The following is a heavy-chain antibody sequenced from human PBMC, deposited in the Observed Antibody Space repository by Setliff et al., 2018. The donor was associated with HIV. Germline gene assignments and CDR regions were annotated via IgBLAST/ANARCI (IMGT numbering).Heavy chain of an antibody. CDR3: AREGPQTGDHSLALF. Sequence: GGSLRLSCAASGFTLSYYSMNWVRQAPGKGLELISYISTSGSTIYYADSVKGRFTISRDNAKNSLYLQMNSLRSEDTAVYYCAREGPQTGDHSLALFWGQGTVVTVSS. J-gene: IGHJ4*02. V-gene: IGHV3-48*03. CDR1: GFTLSYYS. D-gene: IGHD7-27*01. CDR2: ISTSGSTI.